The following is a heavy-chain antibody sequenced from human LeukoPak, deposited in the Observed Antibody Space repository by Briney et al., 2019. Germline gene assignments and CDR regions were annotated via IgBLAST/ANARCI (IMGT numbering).Heavy chain of an antibody. CDR2: ISGSGGST. V-gene: IGHV3-23*01. CDR3: AKEYDSSGYLPLYGMDV. CDR1: GFTFSSYA. Sequence: GGSLRLSCAASGFTFSSYAMSWVRQAPGKGLEWVSAISGSGGSTYYADSVKGRFTISRDNSKNTLYLQMNSLRAEDTAVYYCAKEYDSSGYLPLYGMDVWGQGTTVTVSS. D-gene: IGHD3-22*01. J-gene: IGHJ6*02.